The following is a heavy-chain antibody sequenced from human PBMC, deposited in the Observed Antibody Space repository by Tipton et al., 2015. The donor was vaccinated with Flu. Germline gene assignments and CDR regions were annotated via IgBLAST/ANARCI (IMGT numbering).Heavy chain of an antibody. CDR1: GVTFNNFA. D-gene: IGHD5-12*01. Sequence: QVQLVQSGAEVKEPGSSVKLSCRSSGVTFNNFALNWVRQVPGQGLEWMGRIVPSLGTTNYARKFGGRLTINTDKSTRTAYMVLSSLRSEDTAMYYCARANSEYDRPFDYWGQGTLVSVSS. V-gene: IGHV1-69*09. J-gene: IGHJ4*02. CDR3: ARANSEYDRPFDY. CDR2: IVPSLGTT.